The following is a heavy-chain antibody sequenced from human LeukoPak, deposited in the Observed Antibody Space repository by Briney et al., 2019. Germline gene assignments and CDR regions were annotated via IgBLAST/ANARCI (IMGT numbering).Heavy chain of an antibody. Sequence: GGSLRLSCAASGFTFSTYALSWVRQAPGKGLEWVSAISGNGGSTYYADSVKGRFTISRGNPKNTLYLQMNSLRAEDTALYYCTTAPSYSSSWYERNYWGQGTRVTVSS. CDR1: GFTFSTYA. CDR2: ISGNGGST. CDR3: TTAPSYSSSWYERNY. J-gene: IGHJ4*02. V-gene: IGHV3-23*01. D-gene: IGHD6-13*01.